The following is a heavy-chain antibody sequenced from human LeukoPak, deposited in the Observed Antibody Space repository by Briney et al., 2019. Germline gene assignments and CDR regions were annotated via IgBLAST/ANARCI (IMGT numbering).Heavy chain of an antibody. V-gene: IGHV1-46*03. D-gene: IGHD2-2*01. CDR1: GYPFTDYY. CDR3: ARWDRHCSSTSCYDRDGWFDP. Sequence: ASVKVSCKASGYPFTDYYMHWVRQAPGQGLEWMGIINPSGGSTSYAQKFQGRVTMTRDTSTSTVYMELSSLRSEDTAVYYCARWDRHCSSTSCYDRDGWFDPWGQGTLVTVSS. CDR2: INPSGGST. J-gene: IGHJ5*02.